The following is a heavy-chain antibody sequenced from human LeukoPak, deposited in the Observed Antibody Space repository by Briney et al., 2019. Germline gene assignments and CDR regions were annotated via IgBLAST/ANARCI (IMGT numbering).Heavy chain of an antibody. CDR3: ATSRYYYDSSGYPEYFQH. D-gene: IGHD3-22*01. CDR2: IRYDGSNK. Sequence: SGGSLRLSCAASGFTFSSYGMHWVRQAPGEGLEWVAFIRYDGSNKYYADSVKGRFTISRDNSKNTLYLQMNSLRAEDTAVYYCATSRYYYDSSGYPEYFQHWGQGTLVTVSS. J-gene: IGHJ1*01. CDR1: GFTFSSYG. V-gene: IGHV3-30*02.